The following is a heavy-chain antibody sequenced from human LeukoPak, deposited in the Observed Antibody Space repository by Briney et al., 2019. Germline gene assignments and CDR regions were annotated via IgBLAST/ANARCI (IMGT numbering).Heavy chain of an antibody. Sequence: PSETLSLTCTVSGGSISPYYWSWIRQPPGKGLEWIGYISYSGTTIYNPSLESRVTISVDTSKNQFSLRLSSVTAADTAVYYCARECYYDSSGHRVNWFDPWGQGTLVTVSS. CDR1: GGSISPYY. V-gene: IGHV4-59*01. CDR2: ISYSGTT. J-gene: IGHJ5*02. D-gene: IGHD3-22*01. CDR3: ARECYYDSSGHRVNWFDP.